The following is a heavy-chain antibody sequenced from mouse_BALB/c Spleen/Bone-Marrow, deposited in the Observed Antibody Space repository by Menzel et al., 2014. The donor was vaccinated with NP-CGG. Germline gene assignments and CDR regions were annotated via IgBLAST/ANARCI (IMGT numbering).Heavy chain of an antibody. V-gene: IGHV14-3*02. Sequence: EVQGVESGAKLVKPGASVKLSCTASGFNIKDTYMHWVKQRPEQGLEWIGRIDPANGNTKYDPKFQGKATITADTSSNTTYLQLSSLTSEDTAVYYCARYGNYCYAMDYWGQGTSVTVSS. CDR2: IDPANGNT. J-gene: IGHJ4*01. CDR3: ARYGNYCYAMDY. D-gene: IGHD2-1*01. CDR1: GFNIKDTY.